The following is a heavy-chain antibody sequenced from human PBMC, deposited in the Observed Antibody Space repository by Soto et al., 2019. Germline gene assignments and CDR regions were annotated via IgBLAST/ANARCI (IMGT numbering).Heavy chain of an antibody. CDR1: GGSISSSSYY. V-gene: IGHV4-39*01. CDR2: IYYSGST. J-gene: IGHJ6*02. CDR3: AVNSSSWYPLYYYYYYGMDV. D-gene: IGHD6-13*01. Sequence: SETLSLTCTVSGGSISSSSYYWSWIHQPPGKGLEWIGSIYYSGSTYYNPSLKSRVTISVDTSKNQFSLKLSSVTAADTAVYYCAVNSSSWYPLYYYYYYGMDVWGQGTTVTVSS.